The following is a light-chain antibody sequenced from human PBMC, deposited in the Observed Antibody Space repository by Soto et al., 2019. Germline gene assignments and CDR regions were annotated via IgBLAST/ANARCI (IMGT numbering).Light chain of an antibody. CDR3: QHRANWPLT. V-gene: IGKV3-11*01. J-gene: IGKJ4*01. Sequence: EIVLTQSPATLSLSPGERATLSCRASQSVSSYLAWYQQKPGQAPRLLLYDASNRATGIPARFSGSGSGTDFTLTISSLEPEDFAVYYCQHRANWPLTFGGGTTVEIK. CDR1: QSVSSY. CDR2: DAS.